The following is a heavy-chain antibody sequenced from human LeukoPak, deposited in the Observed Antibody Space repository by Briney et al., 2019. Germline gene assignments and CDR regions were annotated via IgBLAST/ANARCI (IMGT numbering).Heavy chain of an antibody. CDR3: ARGPQRDYGDYGTAY. Sequence: ASVKVSCKASGYTFTNYDIYWVRQATGQGLEWMGWMNPNSGNTGYAQKSQGRVTMTRNASISTAYMELSSLRSDDTAVYYCARGPQRDYGDYGTAYWGQGTLVTVSS. CDR2: MNPNSGNT. CDR1: GYTFTNYD. V-gene: IGHV1-8*01. J-gene: IGHJ4*02. D-gene: IGHD4-17*01.